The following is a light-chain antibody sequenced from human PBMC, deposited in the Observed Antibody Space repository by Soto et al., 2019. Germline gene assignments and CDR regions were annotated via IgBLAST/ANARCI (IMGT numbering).Light chain of an antibody. V-gene: IGLV2-14*01. CDR1: SSDVGGYNY. J-gene: IGLJ2*01. CDR3: SSYTRSSTLYVV. Sequence: QSALTQPASVSGSPGQSITISCTGTSSDVGGYNYVSWYQQHPGKAPKLMIYAVSNRPSGVSNRFSGSKSGNTASLTISGLQAEDEADYYCSSYTRSSTLYVVFAGGTKLTVL. CDR2: AVS.